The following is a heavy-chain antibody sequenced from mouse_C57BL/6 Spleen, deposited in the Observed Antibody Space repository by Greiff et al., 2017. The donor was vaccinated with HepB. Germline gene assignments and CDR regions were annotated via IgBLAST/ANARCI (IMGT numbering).Heavy chain of an antibody. Sequence: DVQLQESGPGLVKPSQSLSLTCSVTGYSITSGYYWNWIRQFPANKLEWMGYISYDGSNNYNPSLKNRISITRDTSKNQFFLKLNSVTTEDTATYYCAREGYGNYEAYWGQGTLVTVSA. D-gene: IGHD2-1*01. V-gene: IGHV3-6*01. CDR3: AREGYGNYEAY. CDR1: GYSITSGYY. J-gene: IGHJ3*01. CDR2: ISYDGSN.